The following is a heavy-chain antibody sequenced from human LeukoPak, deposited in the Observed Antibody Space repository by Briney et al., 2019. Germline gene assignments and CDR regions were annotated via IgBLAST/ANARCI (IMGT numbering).Heavy chain of an antibody. V-gene: IGHV3-21*01. CDR3: ARGKYSSGWFDY. CDR1: GFTFSSYS. D-gene: IGHD6-19*01. CDR2: ITTSSTYV. J-gene: IGHJ4*02. Sequence: KPGGSLRLSCAASGFTFSSYSMSWVRQAPGKGLEWVSSITTSSTYVSYADSVKGRFTISRDNPKNSLYLQMNSLRAEDTAVYYCARGKYSSGWFDYWGQGTLVTVSS.